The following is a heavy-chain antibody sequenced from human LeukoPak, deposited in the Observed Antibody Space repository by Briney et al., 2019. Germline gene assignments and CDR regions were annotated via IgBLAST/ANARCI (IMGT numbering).Heavy chain of an antibody. CDR1: GYVFTSHY. CDR3: ARAYSTSSPFDY. J-gene: IGHJ4*02. Sequence: ASVKVSCKASGYVFTSHYIHWMRQAPGHGLEWMGMINPSGGSTSYAQKFQGSVTMTRDTSTSTVYLELSSLRSEDTAAYYCARAYSTSSPFDYWGQGTLVTVSS. D-gene: IGHD6-6*01. CDR2: INPSGGST. V-gene: IGHV1-46*01.